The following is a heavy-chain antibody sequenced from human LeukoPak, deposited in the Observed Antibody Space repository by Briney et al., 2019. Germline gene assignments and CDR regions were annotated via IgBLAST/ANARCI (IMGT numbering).Heavy chain of an antibody. J-gene: IGHJ4*02. CDR3: ARHVEIAVAGPIDY. CDR2: IYYSGST. Sequence: SETLSLTCTVSGGSISSSRDYWGWIRQPPGKGLEWIGSIYYSGSTYYNPSLKSRVTISVDTSKNQFSLKLSSVTAADTTVYYCARHVEIAVAGPIDYWGQGTLVTVSS. D-gene: IGHD6-19*01. V-gene: IGHV4-39*01. CDR1: GGSISSSRDY.